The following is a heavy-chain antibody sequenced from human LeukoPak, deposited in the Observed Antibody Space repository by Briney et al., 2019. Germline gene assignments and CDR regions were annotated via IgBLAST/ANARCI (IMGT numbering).Heavy chain of an antibody. CDR3: ARDSTVTVSTAAAGLDY. V-gene: IGHV1-46*01. Sequence: ASVKVSCKASGYTFTSYYMHWVRQAPGQGLEWMGIINPSGGSTSYAQKFQGRVTMTRDTSTSTVYMELSSLRSEDTAVYYCARDSTVTVSTAAAGLDYWGQGTLVIVSS. CDR2: INPSGGST. CDR1: GYTFTSYY. D-gene: IGHD6-13*01. J-gene: IGHJ4*02.